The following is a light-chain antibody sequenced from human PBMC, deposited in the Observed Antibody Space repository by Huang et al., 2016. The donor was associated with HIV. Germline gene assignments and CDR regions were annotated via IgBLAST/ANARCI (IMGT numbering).Light chain of an antibody. V-gene: IGKV3-20*01. CDR1: QSVSRNY. CDR3: QQTGRSPWT. Sequence: IELTQSPGTLSLSPGERATLSCRASQSVSRNYVAWFQQKPGQAPRLLIYRASRRATGIPDKFSGSGSGTDFTLTIDRLEPEDRAFYYCQQTGRSPWTFGQGTKVEI. CDR2: RAS. J-gene: IGKJ1*01.